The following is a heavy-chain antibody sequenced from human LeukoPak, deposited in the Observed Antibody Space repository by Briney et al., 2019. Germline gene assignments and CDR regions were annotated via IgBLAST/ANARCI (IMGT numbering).Heavy chain of an antibody. CDR3: ARTRYSSGWYG. V-gene: IGHV5-51*01. CDR1: GYSFSSYW. Sequence: GESLQISCKGSGYSFSSYWIVWVRQMPGKGLEWMGIIYPGDSDTRYSPSFQGQVTISADKSISTAYLQWSSLKASDTAMYYCARTRYSSGWYGWGQGTLVTVSS. CDR2: IYPGDSDT. J-gene: IGHJ4*02. D-gene: IGHD6-19*01.